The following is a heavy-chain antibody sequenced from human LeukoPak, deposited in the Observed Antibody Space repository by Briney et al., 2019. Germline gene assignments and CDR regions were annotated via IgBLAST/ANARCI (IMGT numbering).Heavy chain of an antibody. Sequence: GESLKISCKGSGYSFTSYWIVWVRQMPGKGLEWMGIIYPGDSDTTYSPSFQGQVTISADKSINTAYLQWSNLKASDTAIYYCARHPHYYGSGSRYYYYYIDVWGKGTTVTISS. CDR2: IYPGDSDT. V-gene: IGHV5-51*01. CDR3: ARHPHYYGSGSRYYYYYIDV. D-gene: IGHD3-10*01. CDR1: GYSFTSYW. J-gene: IGHJ6*03.